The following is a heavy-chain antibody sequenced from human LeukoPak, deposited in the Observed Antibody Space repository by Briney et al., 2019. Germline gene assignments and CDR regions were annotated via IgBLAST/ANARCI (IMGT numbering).Heavy chain of an antibody. D-gene: IGHD3-3*01. CDR1: GGSFSGYY. CDR2: INHSGST. CDR3: ARLGGYDFWSGYYR. J-gene: IGHJ4*02. Sequence: SETLSLTCAVYGGSFSGYYWSWIRQPPGKGLEWIGEINHSGSTYYNPSLKSRVTISVDTSKNQFSLKLSSVTAADTAVYYCARLGGYDFWSGYYRWGQGTLVTVSS. V-gene: IGHV4-34*01.